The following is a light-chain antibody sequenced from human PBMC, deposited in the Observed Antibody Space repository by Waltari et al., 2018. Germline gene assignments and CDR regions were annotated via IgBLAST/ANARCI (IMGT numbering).Light chain of an antibody. J-gene: IGLJ2*01. V-gene: IGLV1-36*01. CDR1: RSHIGNHP. CDR3: AAWDDGLNGVI. CDR2: YDD. Sequence: QSVLTQPPSVSAAPGQRVPISCSGSRSHIGNHPVNWYQQLPGKAPKLLIYYDDLFPSGVSDRFSGSKSGTSASLAISGLQSEDEADYYCAAWDDGLNGVIFGGGTHLTVL.